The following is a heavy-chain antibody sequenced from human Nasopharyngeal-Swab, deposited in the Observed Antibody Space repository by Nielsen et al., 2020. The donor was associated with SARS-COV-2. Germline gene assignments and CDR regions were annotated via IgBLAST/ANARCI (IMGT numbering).Heavy chain of an antibody. CDR2: ISSSSSYI. D-gene: IGHD3-3*01. CDR3: ARDRITIFGVEKPFDY. J-gene: IGHJ4*02. Sequence: ESLKISCAASGFTFSSYSMNWVRQAPGKGLEWVSSISSSSSYICYADSVKGRFTISRDNAKNSLYLQMNSLRAEDTAVYYCARDRITIFGVEKPFDYWGQGTLVTVSS. CDR1: GFTFSSYS. V-gene: IGHV3-21*01.